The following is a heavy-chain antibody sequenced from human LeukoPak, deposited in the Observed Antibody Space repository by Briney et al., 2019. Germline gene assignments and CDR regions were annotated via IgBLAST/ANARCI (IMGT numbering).Heavy chain of an antibody. J-gene: IGHJ4*02. Sequence: PSETLSLTCTVSGGSISSSSYYWGWIRQPPGKGLEWIGSIYYSGSTYYNPSLKSRVTISVDTSKNQFSLKLSSVTAADTAVYYCARVRLAARGGYLDYWGQGTLDTVSS. CDR1: GGSISSSSYY. CDR3: ARVRLAARGGYLDY. V-gene: IGHV4-39*07. CDR2: IYYSGST. D-gene: IGHD6-6*01.